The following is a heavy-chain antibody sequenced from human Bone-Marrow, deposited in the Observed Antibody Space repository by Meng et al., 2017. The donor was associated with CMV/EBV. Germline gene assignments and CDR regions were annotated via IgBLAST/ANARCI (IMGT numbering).Heavy chain of an antibody. CDR3: ARGESSYGGNGLDY. D-gene: IGHD4-23*01. V-gene: IGHV3-74*03. J-gene: IGHJ4*02. Sequence: GGSLRLSCVPSGFSFRNNWMHWVRQAPGKGLVWVSRINGDGSIREYADSVKGRLTISRDNAKNSLYLQMNSLRAEDTAVYYCARGESSYGGNGLDYWGQGTLVTVSS. CDR2: INGDGSIR. CDR1: GFSFRNNW.